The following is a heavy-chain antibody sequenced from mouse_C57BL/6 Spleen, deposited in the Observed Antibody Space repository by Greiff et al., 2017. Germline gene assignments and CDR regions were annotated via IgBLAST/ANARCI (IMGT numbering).Heavy chain of an antibody. CDR3: ARDRDYVGYFDY. D-gene: IGHD2-4*01. CDR1: GYSITSGYY. CDR2: ISYDGSN. J-gene: IGHJ2*01. V-gene: IGHV3-6*01. Sequence: VQLKESGPGLVKPSQSLSLTCSVTGYSITSGYYWNWIRQFPGNKLEWMGYISYDGSNNYNPSLKNRISITRDKSKNQVFLKLNSVTTEDTATYYCARDRDYVGYFDYWGQGTTLTVSS.